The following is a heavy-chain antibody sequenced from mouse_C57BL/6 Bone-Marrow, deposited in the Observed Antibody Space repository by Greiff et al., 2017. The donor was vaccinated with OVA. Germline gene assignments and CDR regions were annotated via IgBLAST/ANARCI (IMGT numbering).Heavy chain of an antibody. CDR1: GFNIKDDY. CDR3: TGSDGYLFAY. J-gene: IGHJ3*01. D-gene: IGHD2-3*01. V-gene: IGHV14-4*01. CDR2: IDPENGDT. Sequence: EVKLMESGAELVRPGASVKLSCTASGFNIKDDYMHWVKQRPEQGLEWIGWIDPENGDTEYASKFQGKATITADTSSNTAYLQLSSLTSEDTAVYYCTGSDGYLFAYWGQGTLVTVSA.